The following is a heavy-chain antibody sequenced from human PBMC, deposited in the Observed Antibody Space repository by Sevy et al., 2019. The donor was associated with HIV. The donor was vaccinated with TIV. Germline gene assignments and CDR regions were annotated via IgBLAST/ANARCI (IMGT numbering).Heavy chain of an antibody. CDR3: AKGIGYSGYETDY. J-gene: IGHJ4*02. CDR1: GFTFSSYA. V-gene: IGHV3-23*01. CDR2: ISGSGIST. D-gene: IGHD5-12*01. Sequence: GGSLRLSCAASGFTFSSYAMSWVRQAPGKGLQSVSAISGSGISTYYADSVKGRFTISRDNSKNTLYLQMNNLRAEDTAVFYCAKGIGYSGYETDYWGQGTLVTVSS.